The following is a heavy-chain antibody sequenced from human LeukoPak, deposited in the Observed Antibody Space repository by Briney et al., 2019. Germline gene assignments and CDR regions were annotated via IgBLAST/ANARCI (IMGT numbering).Heavy chain of an antibody. Sequence: SETLSLTCTVSGGSISITSYYWGWIRQPPGKRLEWIGSMYSSGSTYYNPSLKSRVTISVDTSKNQFSLKLSSVTAADTAVYYCARGPPDCSSTSCYAFDAFDIWGQGTMVTVSS. J-gene: IGHJ3*02. D-gene: IGHD2-2*01. CDR2: MYSSGST. CDR1: GGSISITSYY. CDR3: ARGPPDCSSTSCYAFDAFDI. V-gene: IGHV4-39*07.